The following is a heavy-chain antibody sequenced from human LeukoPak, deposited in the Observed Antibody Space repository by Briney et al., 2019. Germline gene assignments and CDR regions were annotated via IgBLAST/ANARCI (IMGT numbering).Heavy chain of an antibody. D-gene: IGHD1-26*01. CDR3: ATTTIRLGY. CDR1: GDSITSYY. CDR2: IYYSGTT. Sequence: SETLSLTCSVSGDSITSYYWSWIRQPPGKGLEWIGSIYYSGTTYYNPSLKSRVTISVDTSKNQFSLKPSSVTAADTAVYYCATTTIRLGYWGQGTLVTVSS. V-gene: IGHV4-39*07. J-gene: IGHJ4*02.